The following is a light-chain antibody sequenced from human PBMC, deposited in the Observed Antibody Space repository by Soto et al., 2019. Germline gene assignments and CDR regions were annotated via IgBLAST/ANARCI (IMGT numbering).Light chain of an antibody. CDR1: QSVSSSY. V-gene: IGKV3-20*01. CDR3: QQYGVSPRT. J-gene: IGKJ1*01. Sequence: EICFTPVSDTLSFSPGERATLSWQASQSVSSSYLAWYQQRPGQAPRLLIYGASSRATGIPDRFSGSGSGTDFSLTISRLEPEDFAVYYCQQYGVSPRTFGQGTKVDIK. CDR2: GAS.